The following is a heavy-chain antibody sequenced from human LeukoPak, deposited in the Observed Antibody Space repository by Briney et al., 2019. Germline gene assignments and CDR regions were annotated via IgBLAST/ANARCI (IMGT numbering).Heavy chain of an antibody. V-gene: IGHV3-74*01. CDR3: ARLNYGDYGYNWFDP. D-gene: IGHD4-17*01. CDR2: INSDGSST. J-gene: IGHJ5*02. CDR1: GFTFSSYR. Sequence: GGSLRLSCAASGFTFSSYRMHWVRQAPGKGLVWVSRINSDGSSTSYADSVKGRFTISRDNAKNTLYLQMNSLRAEDTAVYYCARLNYGDYGYNWFDPWGQGTLVTVSS.